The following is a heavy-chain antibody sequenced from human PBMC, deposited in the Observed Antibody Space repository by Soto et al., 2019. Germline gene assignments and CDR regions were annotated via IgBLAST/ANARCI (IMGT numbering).Heavy chain of an antibody. CDR3: AKDRVPPSGSFDY. CDR1: GFTFSSYA. V-gene: IGHV3-23*01. J-gene: IGHJ4*02. CDR2: ISGSGDTT. Sequence: EVQLLESGGGLVQPGGSLRLSCAASGFTFSSYAMSWVRQAPGKGLEWVSSISGSGDTTYDADSVKGRFTISRDNXKNSLFLQMNSLSAEDTAVYYCAKDRVPPSGSFDYWGQGTLVTVSS. D-gene: IGHD3-10*01.